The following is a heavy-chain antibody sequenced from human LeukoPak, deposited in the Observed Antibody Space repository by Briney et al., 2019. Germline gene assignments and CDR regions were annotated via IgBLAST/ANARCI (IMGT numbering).Heavy chain of an antibody. CDR1: GYGFTSYW. V-gene: IGHV5-51*01. CDR2: NYPGDSDT. CDR3: AIRYYYGSGSYWFDY. J-gene: IGHJ4*02. Sequence: PGGALQISCKGSGYGFTSYWIGWGRRMPGKGRGWKGMNYPGDSDTRYSPSFQGQVTISADQSIRTAYLQWSRLKASDTAMYYCAIRYYYGSGSYWFDYWGQGTLVTVSS. D-gene: IGHD3-10*01.